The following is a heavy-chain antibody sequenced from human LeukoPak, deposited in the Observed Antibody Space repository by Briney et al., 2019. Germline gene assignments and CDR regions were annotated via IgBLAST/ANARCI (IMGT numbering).Heavy chain of an antibody. D-gene: IGHD3/OR15-3a*01. CDR1: GFTVSNNY. J-gene: IGHJ4*02. CDR3: TTAGDWRILDY. CDR2: LYSGGST. V-gene: IGHV3-53*01. Sequence: GGSLRLSCVASGFTVSNNYMTWVREAPGKGLEYISALYSGGSTYYADSVKGRFTISRDNAKNSLYLQMNSLRAEDTAVYYCTTAGDWRILDYWGQGTLVTVSS.